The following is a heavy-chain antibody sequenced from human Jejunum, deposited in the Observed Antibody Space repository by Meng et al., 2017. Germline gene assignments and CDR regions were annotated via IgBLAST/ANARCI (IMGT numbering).Heavy chain of an antibody. D-gene: IGHD4-17*01. J-gene: IGHJ4*02. V-gene: IGHV3-23*04. Sequence: GRLGGSGGGLGQPGGSRRLSWAASGFTFSSYAMSWVRQAPGKGLEWVSGISGSGGVTHDADSVKGRFTISRDNSKNTLYLQMDGLRAEDTAVYYCTPLIAASTVRYLDYWGQGTLVTVSS. CDR2: ISGSGGVT. CDR1: GFTFSSYA. CDR3: TPLIAASTVRYLDY.